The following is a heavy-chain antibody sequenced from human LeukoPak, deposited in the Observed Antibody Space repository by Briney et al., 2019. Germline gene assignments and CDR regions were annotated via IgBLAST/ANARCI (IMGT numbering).Heavy chain of an antibody. CDR1: GLTFSSYA. J-gene: IGHJ4*02. CDR3: AWELPSFDY. CDR2: ISGNGVST. V-gene: IGHV3-23*01. Sequence: PGGSLRLSCAASGLTFSSYAMSWVRQAPGSGLEWVSTISGNGVSTHYADSAKGRFTISRDNSKNMLYLQMNSLRAEDTAVYYCAWELPSFDYWGQGTLVTVSS. D-gene: IGHD1-26*01.